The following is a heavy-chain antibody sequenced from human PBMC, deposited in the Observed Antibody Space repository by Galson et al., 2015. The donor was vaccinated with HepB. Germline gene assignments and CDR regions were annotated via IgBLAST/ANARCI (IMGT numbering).Heavy chain of an antibody. V-gene: IGHV1-18*01. CDR1: GYTFSTYS. D-gene: IGHD2-15*01. CDR3: ARGAFVAVVGATQNNWFDP. J-gene: IGHJ5*02. CDR2: ISPNNRHT. Sequence: SVKVSCKASGYTFSTYSITWVRQAPGQGLEWMGWISPNNRHTDYARKFQGRVTMRVTMTTDTSTTTAYMELRSLRSDDTAVYYCARGAFVAVVGATQNNWFDPWGQGTLVTVSS.